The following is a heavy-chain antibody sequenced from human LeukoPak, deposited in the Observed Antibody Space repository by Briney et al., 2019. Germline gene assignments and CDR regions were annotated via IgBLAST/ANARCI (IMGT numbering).Heavy chain of an antibody. D-gene: IGHD2/OR15-2a*01. Sequence: PGGSLRFSCAASGFTFSSYAMHWVRQAPGKGLEWVAVISYDGSNKYYADSVKGRFTISRDNSKNTLYLQMNSLRAEDTAVYYCARVSDVAEYFQHWGQGTLVTVSS. V-gene: IGHV3-30-3*01. CDR1: GFTFSSYA. CDR2: ISYDGSNK. CDR3: ARVSDVAEYFQH. J-gene: IGHJ1*01.